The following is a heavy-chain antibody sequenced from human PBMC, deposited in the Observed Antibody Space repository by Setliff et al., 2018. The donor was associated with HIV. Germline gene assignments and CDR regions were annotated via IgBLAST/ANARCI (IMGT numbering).Heavy chain of an antibody. J-gene: IGHJ6*03. V-gene: IGHV4-59*01. D-gene: IGHD6-19*01. CDR2: IYYSGSS. CDR1: GGSISSYY. Sequence: PSETLSLTCTVSGGSISSYYWSWIRQPPGKGLEWIGYIYYSGSSNYNPSLKSRVTISVDTSKNQFSLKLSSVTAADTAVYYCARGYPGIAVAGRSYYYYYYMDVWGKGTTVTVSS. CDR3: ARGYPGIAVAGRSYYYYYYMDV.